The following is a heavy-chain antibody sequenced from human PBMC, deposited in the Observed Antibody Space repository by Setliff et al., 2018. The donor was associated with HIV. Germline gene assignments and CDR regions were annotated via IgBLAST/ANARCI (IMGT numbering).Heavy chain of an antibody. J-gene: IGHJ4*02. Sequence: KTSETLSLTCTVSGGSFRSTSYYWGWIRQPPGKGLEWIGSIYYSGSTYYNPSLKSRVTISVDLSKKQISLKLSSVTAADTAIYYCAIRSRLGGSSNYFDSWGQGALVTVSS. CDR3: AIRSRLGGSSNYFDS. V-gene: IGHV4-39*07. CDR1: GGSFRSTSYY. D-gene: IGHD1-26*01. CDR2: IYYSGST.